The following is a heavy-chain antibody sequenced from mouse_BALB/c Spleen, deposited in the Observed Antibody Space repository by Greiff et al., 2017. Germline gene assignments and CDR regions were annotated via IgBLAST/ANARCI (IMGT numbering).Heavy chain of an antibody. V-gene: IGHV1-5*01. J-gene: IGHJ2*01. CDR3: TRQIYYGNYDFDY. Sequence: VQLQQSGTVLARPGASVKMSCKASGYTFTSYWMHWVKQRPGQGLEWIGAIYPGNSDTSYNQKFKGKAKLTAVTSTSTAYMELSSLTNEDSAVYYCTRQIYYGNYDFDYWGQGTTLTVSS. CDR2: IYPGNSDT. CDR1: GYTFTSYW. D-gene: IGHD2-1*01.